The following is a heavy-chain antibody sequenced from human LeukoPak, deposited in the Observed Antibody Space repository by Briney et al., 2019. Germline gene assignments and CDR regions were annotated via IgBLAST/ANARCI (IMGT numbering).Heavy chain of an antibody. J-gene: IGHJ4*02. V-gene: IGHV3-33*06. CDR1: GFTFSSYG. CDR2: IWYDGSNK. Sequence: GGSLRLSCAASGFTFSSYGMHWVRQAPGKGLEWVAVIWYDGSNKYYADPVKGRFTISRDNSKNTLYLQMNSLRAEDTAVYYCAKDRGCSGGSCYRDYFDYWGQGTLVTVSS. D-gene: IGHD2-15*01. CDR3: AKDRGCSGGSCYRDYFDY.